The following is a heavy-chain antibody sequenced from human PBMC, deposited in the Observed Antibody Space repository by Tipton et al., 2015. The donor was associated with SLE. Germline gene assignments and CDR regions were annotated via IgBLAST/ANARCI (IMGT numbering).Heavy chain of an antibody. Sequence: QSGAEVKKPGASVKVSCKASGYTFTSYDINWGRQATGQGLEWMGWMNPNSGNTGYAQKFQGRVTMTRNTSISTAYMELSSLRSEDTAVYYCARGGWLVVVPAAMEAYNWFDPWGQGTLVTVSS. V-gene: IGHV1-8*01. CDR2: MNPNSGNT. D-gene: IGHD2-2*01. CDR3: ARGGWLVVVPAAMEAYNWFDP. CDR1: GYTFTSYD. J-gene: IGHJ5*02.